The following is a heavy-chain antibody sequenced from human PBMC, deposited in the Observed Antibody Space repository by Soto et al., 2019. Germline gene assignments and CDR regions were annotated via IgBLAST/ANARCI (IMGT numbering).Heavy chain of an antibody. Sequence: SVKVSCKASGGTFSSYTISWVRQAPGQGLEWMGRIIPILGIANYAQKFQGRVTITADKSTSTAYMELSSLRSEDTAVYYCARSDYYDSSGPDYWGQGTLVTVS. CDR3: ARSDYYDSSGPDY. CDR1: GGTFSSYT. CDR2: IIPILGIA. V-gene: IGHV1-69*02. J-gene: IGHJ4*02. D-gene: IGHD3-22*01.